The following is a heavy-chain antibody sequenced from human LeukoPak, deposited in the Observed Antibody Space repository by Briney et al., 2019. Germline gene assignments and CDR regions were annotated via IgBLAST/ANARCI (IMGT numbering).Heavy chain of an antibody. CDR2: ISSSSSYI. Sequence: AGGSLRLSCAASGFTFSSYWMNWVRQAPGKGLEWVSSISSSSSYIYYADSVKGRFTISRDNAKNSLYLQMNSLRAEDTAVYYCARDYLGSGSYMCFDYWGQGTLVTVSS. CDR1: GFTFSSYW. J-gene: IGHJ4*02. CDR3: ARDYLGSGSYMCFDY. D-gene: IGHD1-26*01. V-gene: IGHV3-21*01.